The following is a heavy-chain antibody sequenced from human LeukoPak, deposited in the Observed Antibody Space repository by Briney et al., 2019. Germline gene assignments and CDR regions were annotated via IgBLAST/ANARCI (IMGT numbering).Heavy chain of an antibody. V-gene: IGHV3-23*01. J-gene: IGHJ4*02. Sequence: QPGGSLRLSCAASRFTFSSYAMSWVRQTPGKGLEWVSAISGSGGSTYYADSVKGRFTISRDNSKNTLYLQMNSLRAEDTAVYYCAKGAVERGDYFDYWGQGTLVTVSS. D-gene: IGHD2-21*01. CDR1: RFTFSSYA. CDR3: AKGAVERGDYFDY. CDR2: ISGSGGST.